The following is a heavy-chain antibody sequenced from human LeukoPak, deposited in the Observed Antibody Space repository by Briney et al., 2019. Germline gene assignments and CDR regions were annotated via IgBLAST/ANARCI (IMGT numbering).Heavy chain of an antibody. J-gene: IGHJ2*01. Sequence: GRSLRLSCAASGFTFSSYGMHWVRQAPGKGLEWVAVIWYDGSNKYYADSVKGRFTISRDNSKNTLYLQMNSLRAEDTAVYYCARDRSPNWAYRYFDLWGRGTLVTVSS. CDR3: ARDRSPNWAYRYFDL. CDR2: IWYDGSNK. V-gene: IGHV3-33*01. D-gene: IGHD7-27*01. CDR1: GFTFSSYG.